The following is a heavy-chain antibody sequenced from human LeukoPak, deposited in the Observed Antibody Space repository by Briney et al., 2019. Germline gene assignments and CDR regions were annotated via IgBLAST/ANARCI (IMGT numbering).Heavy chain of an antibody. CDR2: IKGDGSEK. V-gene: IGHV3-7*04. CDR1: GFTFSSFW. D-gene: IGHD5-18*01. CDR3: ARFGLSTALDY. Sequence: GSLRLSCAASGFTFSSFWMSWVRQAPGKGLEWVANIKGDGSEKYYGDSVKGRFTISRDNAKNSLYLQMNSLRAEDMAVYYCARFGLSTALDYWGQGTLVTVSS. J-gene: IGHJ4*02.